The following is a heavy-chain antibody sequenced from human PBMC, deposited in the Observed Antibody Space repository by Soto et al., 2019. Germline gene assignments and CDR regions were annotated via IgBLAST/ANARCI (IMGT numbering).Heavy chain of an antibody. J-gene: IGHJ5*02. Sequence: EVQLVESGGGLVKPGGSLRLSCAASGFTFSSYSMNWVRQAPGKGLEWVSSISSSSSYIYYADSVKGRFTISRDNAKNSLYLQMNSLRAEDTAVYYCASEHDGYCSSTSCLNWFDPWGQGTLVTVSS. V-gene: IGHV3-21*01. D-gene: IGHD2-2*01. CDR2: ISSSSSYI. CDR3: ASEHDGYCSSTSCLNWFDP. CDR1: GFTFSSYS.